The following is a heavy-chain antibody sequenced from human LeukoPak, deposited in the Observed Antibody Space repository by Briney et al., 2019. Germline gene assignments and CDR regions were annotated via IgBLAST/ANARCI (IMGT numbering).Heavy chain of an antibody. Sequence: GESLKISCKGSGYSFTSYWIGWVRQMPGKGLEWMGIIYPGDSDTRYSPSFQGQVTISADKSISTAYLQWSSLKASDTAMYYCARHNHPYYDFWSGYSLNWFDPWGQGTLVTVSS. V-gene: IGHV5-51*01. D-gene: IGHD3-3*01. CDR2: IYPGDSDT. CDR1: GYSFTSYW. CDR3: ARHNHPYYDFWSGYSLNWFDP. J-gene: IGHJ5*02.